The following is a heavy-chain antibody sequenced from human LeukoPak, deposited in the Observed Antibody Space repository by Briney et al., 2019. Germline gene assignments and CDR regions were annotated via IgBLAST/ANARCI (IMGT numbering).Heavy chain of an antibody. CDR3: ARLSHWFDP. V-gene: IGHV4-61*02. CDR2: IYTSGST. Sequence: SETLSLTCTVSGGSISSGSYYWSWIRQPAGKGLEWIGRIYTSGSTNYNPSLKSRVTISVDTSKNQFSLRLSSVTAADTAVYYCARLSHWFDPWGQGTLVTVSS. CDR1: GGSISSGSYY. J-gene: IGHJ5*02. D-gene: IGHD3-16*02.